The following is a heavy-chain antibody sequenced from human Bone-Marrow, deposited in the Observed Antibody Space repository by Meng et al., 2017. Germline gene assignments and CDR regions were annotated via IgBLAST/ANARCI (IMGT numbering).Heavy chain of an antibody. CDR1: GFTFSDYY. CDR2: ISSSGSTI. D-gene: IGHD2-15*01. Sequence: GESLKISCAASGFTFSDYYMSWIRQAPGKGLEWVSYISSSGSTIYYADSVKGRFTISRDNAKNSLYLQMNSLRAEDTAVYYCARLDMGFWFAPWGQGTLVTVSS. V-gene: IGHV3-11*04. J-gene: IGHJ5*02. CDR3: ARLDMGFWFAP.